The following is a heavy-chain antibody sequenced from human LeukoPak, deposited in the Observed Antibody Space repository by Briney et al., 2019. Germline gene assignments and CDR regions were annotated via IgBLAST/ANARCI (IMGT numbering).Heavy chain of an antibody. CDR1: GGSISSGGYY. CDR3: ARRPIRNLYSSSWFYYFDY. V-gene: IGHV4-30-2*01. Sequence: SSQTLSLTCTVSGGSISSGGYYWSWIRQPPGKGLEWIGEINHSGSTNYNPSLKSRVTISVDTSKNQFSLKLSSVTAADTAVYYCARRPIRNLYSSSWFYYFDYWGQGTLVTVSS. J-gene: IGHJ4*02. CDR2: INHSGST. D-gene: IGHD6-13*01.